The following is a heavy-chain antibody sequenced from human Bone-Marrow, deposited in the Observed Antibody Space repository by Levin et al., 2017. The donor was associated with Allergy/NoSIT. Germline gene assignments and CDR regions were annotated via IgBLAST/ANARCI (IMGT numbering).Heavy chain of an antibody. CDR3: TRSYHTYYFDY. CDR1: GFTFSNAW. CDR2: IKSDGGTT. Sequence: PGGSLRLSCAASGFTFSNAWMNWVRQAPGKGLEWVGRIKSDGGTTDFPAPVKGRFTISRDDSKNTLYLQMNSLKTEDTAVYYCTRSYHTYYFDYWGQGTLVTVSS. J-gene: IGHJ4*02. V-gene: IGHV3-15*01. D-gene: IGHD3-10*01.